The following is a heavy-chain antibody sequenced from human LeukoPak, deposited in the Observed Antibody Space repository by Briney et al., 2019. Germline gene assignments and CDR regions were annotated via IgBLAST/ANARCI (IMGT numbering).Heavy chain of an antibody. CDR3: AASAGRWLQSPFDY. D-gene: IGHD5-24*01. Sequence: GASVKVSCKASGYTFTGYYMHWVRQAPGQGLEWMGWINPNSGGTNYAQKFQGRVTMTRDTSISTAYMELSRLRSDDTAVYYCAASAGRWLQSPFDYWGQGTLVTVSS. CDR1: GYTFTGYY. CDR2: INPNSGGT. J-gene: IGHJ4*02. V-gene: IGHV1-2*02.